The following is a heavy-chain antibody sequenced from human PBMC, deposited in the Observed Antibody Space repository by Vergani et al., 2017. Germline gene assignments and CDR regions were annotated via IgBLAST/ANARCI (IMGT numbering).Heavy chain of an antibody. D-gene: IGHD3/OR15-3a*01. CDR3: ARGETRTDWFDP. CDR1: GVPMQSGSFY. CDR2: VYPSGTT. Sequence: QVQLHESGPGLVKPSETLSLICSVSGVPMQSGSFYWTWIRQTAERRLEWMGRVYPSGTTNYNPSLNGRVTIFFDKSMNLLSLRLNSVTAADTAVYYCARGETRTDWFDPWGQGTLVTVSS. V-gene: IGHV4-61*02. J-gene: IGHJ5*02.